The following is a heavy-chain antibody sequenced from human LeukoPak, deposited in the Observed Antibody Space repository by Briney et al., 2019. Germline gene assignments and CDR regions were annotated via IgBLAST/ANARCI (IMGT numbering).Heavy chain of an antibody. Sequence: GGSLRLSCAASGFSISTYNMFWVRQAPGKGLEWVAVISSDGRHIHSIDSVRDRFTISRDISKNTLSLQMNSLTDDDTAVYFCAKDRLQIWSYVGTFDHWGQGALVTVSS. CDR3: AKDRLQIWSYVGTFDH. CDR2: ISSDGRHI. V-gene: IGHV3-30*18. D-gene: IGHD5-18*01. CDR1: GFSISTYN. J-gene: IGHJ4*02.